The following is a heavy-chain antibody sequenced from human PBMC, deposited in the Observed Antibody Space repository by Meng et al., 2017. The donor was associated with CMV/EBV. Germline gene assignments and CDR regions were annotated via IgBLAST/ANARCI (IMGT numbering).Heavy chain of an antibody. CDR3: TRVAVILGLPLDY. V-gene: IGHV3-49*04. Sequence: SRTASGFTFGDYAMSGVRQASGKALEWVGFIRSKAYGGTTEYAASVKGRFTIPRDDSKSIAYLQMNSLKTEDTALSCCTRVAVILGLPLDYWGQGTLVTVSS. CDR1: GFTFGDYA. CDR2: IRSKAYGGTT. J-gene: IGHJ4*02. D-gene: IGHD3-16*01.